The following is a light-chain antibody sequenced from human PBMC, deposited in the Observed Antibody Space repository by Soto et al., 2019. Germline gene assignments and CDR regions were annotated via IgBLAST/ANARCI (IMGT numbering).Light chain of an antibody. Sequence: DIQFAHSLTTLPSSLGDRVAITSRASQSIRSWLAWYQHKPGKAPKLLIYDASSLESGVPSRFSGSRSGTDFTLTISSLQADDVAVYYCQQNFGTPRTFGQGTKVDIK. V-gene: IGKV1-5*01. CDR1: QSIRSW. CDR3: QQNFGTPRT. CDR2: DAS. J-gene: IGKJ1*01.